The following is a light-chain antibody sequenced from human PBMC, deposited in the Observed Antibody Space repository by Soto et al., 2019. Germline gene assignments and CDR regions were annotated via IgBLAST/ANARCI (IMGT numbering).Light chain of an antibody. CDR1: QGISSY. Sequence: AIRMTQSPSSLSASTGDRVTITCRASQGISSYLAWYQQKPGKAPKLLIYAASTLQSGVPSRFSGSGSGTDFTLTISCLQAEDFAPYYCQQYYSYQYTFGQGTKLEIK. J-gene: IGKJ2*01. CDR2: AAS. CDR3: QQYYSYQYT. V-gene: IGKV1-8*01.